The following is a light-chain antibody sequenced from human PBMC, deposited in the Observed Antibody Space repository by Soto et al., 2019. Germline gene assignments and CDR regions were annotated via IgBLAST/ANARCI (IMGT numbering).Light chain of an antibody. Sequence: DIVMTQSPATLSVSPGESATLSCRASQAISANLAWYQQRPGQAPRLLIYGASSRATGIPARFSGSGSGTEFTLTINYLQSEDFAVYYCQQYNYWPPWTFGQGTKVEVQ. V-gene: IGKV3-15*01. CDR1: QAISAN. CDR3: QQYNYWPPWT. CDR2: GAS. J-gene: IGKJ1*01.